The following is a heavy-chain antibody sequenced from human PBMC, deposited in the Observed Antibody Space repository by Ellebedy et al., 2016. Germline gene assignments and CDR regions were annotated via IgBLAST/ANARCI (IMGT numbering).Heavy chain of an antibody. Sequence: ASVKVSCXASESIFKNYDINWVRQATGQGLEWVGWMDPKSGNTGYGQKFQGRLTMTRDTSISTAYMELSSLRSDDTAVYYCARGRTNSRLTLARATHNWLNPWGQGTLVTVSA. CDR3: ARGRTNSRLTLARATHNWLNP. V-gene: IGHV1-8*02. CDR2: MDPKSGNT. CDR1: ESIFKNYD. J-gene: IGHJ5*02. D-gene: IGHD1-26*01.